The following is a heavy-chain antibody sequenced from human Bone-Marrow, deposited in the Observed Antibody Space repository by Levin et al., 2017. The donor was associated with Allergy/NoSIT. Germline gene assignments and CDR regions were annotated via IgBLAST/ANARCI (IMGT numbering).Heavy chain of an antibody. CDR1: GYAFPDYH. Sequence: ASVKVSCKASGYAFPDYHLHWVRQVPGRGLEWVATINPSGGATSYPQKFQGRVTMTSDRFTSTVYMEMSSLRSEDTALYYCARTKYSSSSDWFDLWGQGTQVTVSS. D-gene: IGHD1-26*01. CDR3: ARTKYSSSSDWFDL. CDR2: INPSGGAT. V-gene: IGHV1-46*01. J-gene: IGHJ5*02.